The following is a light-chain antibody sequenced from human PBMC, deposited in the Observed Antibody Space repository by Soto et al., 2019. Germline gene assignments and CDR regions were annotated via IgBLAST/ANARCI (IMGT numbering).Light chain of an antibody. CDR3: SSYSNINTGACV. CDR2: EVT. CDR1: SGDIGSYNR. V-gene: IGLV2-14*01. Sequence: QSALTQPASVSGSPGQSITISCTGTSGDIGSYNRVSWYQQHPGKAPKLIIYEVTDRPSGVSNRFSGSKSGNTASLTISGLQAEDEDEYYCSSYSNINTGACVFGPGTKVT. J-gene: IGLJ1*01.